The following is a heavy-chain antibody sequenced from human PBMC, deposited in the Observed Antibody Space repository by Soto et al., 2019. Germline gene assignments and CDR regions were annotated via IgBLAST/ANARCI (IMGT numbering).Heavy chain of an antibody. CDR3: ARAVVPAAQNWFDP. J-gene: IGHJ5*02. CDR2: ISYDGSNK. D-gene: IGHD2-2*01. CDR1: GFTFSSYG. V-gene: IGHV3-30*03. Sequence: PGGSLRLSCAASGFTFSSYGMHWARQAPGKGLEWVAVISYDGSNKYYADSVKGRFTISRDNSKNTLYLQMNSLRAEDTAVYYCARAVVPAAQNWFDPWGQGTLVTVSS.